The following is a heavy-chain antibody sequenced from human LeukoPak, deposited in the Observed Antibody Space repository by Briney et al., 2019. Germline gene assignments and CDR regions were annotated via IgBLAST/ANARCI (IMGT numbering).Heavy chain of an antibody. J-gene: IGHJ4*02. CDR2: FNANSGAT. V-gene: IGHV1-2*02. CDR1: GYTFTGYH. CDR3: ARANANYFDY. Sequence: ASVKVSCKTSGYTFTGYHVHWVRQAPGQGLEWMGWFNANSGATKYAQKFQGRVTMTRDTSIGTDFMELTSLISDDTAIYYCARANANYFDYWGQGTLVTVSS.